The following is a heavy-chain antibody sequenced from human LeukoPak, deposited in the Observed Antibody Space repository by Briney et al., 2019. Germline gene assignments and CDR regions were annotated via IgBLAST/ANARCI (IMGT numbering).Heavy chain of an antibody. CDR1: GVSISSSY. V-gene: IGHV3-30*18. J-gene: IGHJ4*02. Sequence: LSLTCTVSGVSISSSYWSWVRQPPGKGLEWVAVISTDGSQKFYADSVKGRFTVSRDNSKNTLYLQMSSLTAEDTAVYYCAKVVVAGTHYFDYWGQGTLVTVSP. CDR2: ISTDGSQK. CDR3: AKVVVAGTHYFDY. D-gene: IGHD6-19*01.